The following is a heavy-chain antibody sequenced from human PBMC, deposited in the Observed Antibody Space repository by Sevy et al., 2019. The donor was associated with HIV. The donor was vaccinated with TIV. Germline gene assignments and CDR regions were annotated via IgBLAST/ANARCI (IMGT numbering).Heavy chain of an antibody. CDR1: GFTFGTYT. V-gene: IGHV3-23*01. J-gene: IGHJ6*02. D-gene: IGHD3-3*02. CDR3: AKGVSTFYGMDV. CDR2: ISGSAGTT. Sequence: GGSLRLSCAASGFTFGTYTMNWVRQAPGKGLDWVSAISGSAGTTYYADSVQGRFTISRDNSKNRVYLQMNSLRVEDTAKYYCAKGVSTFYGMDVWGQGTTVTVSS.